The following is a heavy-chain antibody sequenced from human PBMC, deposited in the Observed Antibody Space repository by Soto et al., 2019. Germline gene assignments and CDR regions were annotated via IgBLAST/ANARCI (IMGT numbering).Heavy chain of an antibody. J-gene: IGHJ4*02. CDR2: IYYSGST. V-gene: IGHV4-30-4*01. Sequence: PSETLSLTFTVCGGSISSGDYYWSWIRQPPGKGLEWIGYIYYSGSTYYNPSLKSRVTISVDTSKSQFSLKLSSVTAADTAVYYCAREVGAARTSYFDYWGQGTLVTVSS. CDR1: GGSISSGDYY. D-gene: IGHD6-6*01. CDR3: AREVGAARTSYFDY.